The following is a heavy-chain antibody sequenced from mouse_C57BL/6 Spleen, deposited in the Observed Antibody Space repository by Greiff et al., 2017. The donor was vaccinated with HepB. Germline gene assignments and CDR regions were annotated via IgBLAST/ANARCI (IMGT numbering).Heavy chain of an antibody. CDR2: IYPGAGDT. CDR1: GYAFSSSW. J-gene: IGHJ1*03. CDR3: ANYEGYFDV. D-gene: IGHD1-1*01. V-gene: IGHV1-82*01. Sequence: VHLVESGPELVKPGASVKISCKASGYAFSSSWMNWVKQRPGKGLEWIGRIYPGAGDTNYNGKFKGKATLTADKSSSTADMQLSSLTSEDSAVYFCANYEGYFDVWGTGTTVTVSS.